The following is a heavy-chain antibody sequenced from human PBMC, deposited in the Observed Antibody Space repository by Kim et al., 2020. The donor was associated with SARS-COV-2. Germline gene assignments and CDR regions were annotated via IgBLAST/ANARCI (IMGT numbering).Heavy chain of an antibody. D-gene: IGHD2-2*01. CDR3: ARYLCAGARCSWFDF. CDR1: GGSISRYY. CDR2: VNYTGST. J-gene: IGHJ4*02. Sequence: SETLSLTCAVSGGSISRYYWSWIRQPPGKGLEWIGDVNYTGSTNYNTSLKSRVTMSVDTSKNQFSLNLSSVTAADTAVYYCARYLCAGARCSWFDFWGQGALVTVSS. V-gene: IGHV4-59*08.